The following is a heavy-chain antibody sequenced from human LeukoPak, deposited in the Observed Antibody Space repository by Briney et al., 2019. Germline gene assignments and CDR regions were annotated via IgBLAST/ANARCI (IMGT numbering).Heavy chain of an antibody. D-gene: IGHD3-22*01. CDR1: GYTFTGYY. Sequence: ASVKVSCKASGYTFTGYYMHWVRQAPGQGLEWMGWINPNSGGTNYAQKFQGRVTMTRDTSISTAYMELSRLRSDDTAVYYCASWDGYYDSSGPCYFDYWGQGTLVTVSS. V-gene: IGHV1-2*02. CDR3: ASWDGYYDSSGPCYFDY. J-gene: IGHJ4*02. CDR2: INPNSGGT.